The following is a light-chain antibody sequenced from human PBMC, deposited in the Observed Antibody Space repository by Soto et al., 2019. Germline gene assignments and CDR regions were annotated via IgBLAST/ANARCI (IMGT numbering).Light chain of an antibody. CDR2: DAS. CDR1: QDITKY. V-gene: IGKV1-33*01. Sequence: DIQMTQSPSSLSASVGDRVTITCQASQDITKYLNWFQQKPGKAPTLLIYDASNLETGVPSRFSGSGSGTDFTFTITSLQPEDIATYYCQQYDYLPVTFGPGTKVDIK. CDR3: QQYDYLPVT. J-gene: IGKJ3*01.